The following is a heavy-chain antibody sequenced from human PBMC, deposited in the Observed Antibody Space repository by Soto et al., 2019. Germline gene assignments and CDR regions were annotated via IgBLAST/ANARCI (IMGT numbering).Heavy chain of an antibody. V-gene: IGHV4-39*01. D-gene: IGHD1-20*01. CDR3: TGRYNWNDYYFDP. CDR2: SYYSGTS. J-gene: IGHJ5*02. Sequence: SETLSLPCTVSGVSMRVQSYYWTWSRQTPGKGLEWVGSSYYSGTSYFNPALKGRVTISVDTSTNQFSLRLTSVTAAVTAVYYGTGRYNWNDYYFDPWGQGTLVTVSS. CDR1: GVSMRVQSYY.